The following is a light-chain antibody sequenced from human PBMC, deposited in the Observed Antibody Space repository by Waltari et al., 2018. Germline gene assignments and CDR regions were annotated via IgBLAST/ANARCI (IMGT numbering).Light chain of an antibody. CDR2: FGS. CDR3: MQALQTPPYT. J-gene: IGKJ2*01. V-gene: IGKV2-28*01. CDR1: QSLLHSNGYNY. Sequence: DIVMTQSPLSLPVTPGEPASISCRSSQSLLHSNGYNYLDWYLQKPGQSPQLLISFGSNRASGVPDRFSGSGSGTDFTLKISRVEAEDVGVYYCMQALQTPPYTFGQGTKLEIK.